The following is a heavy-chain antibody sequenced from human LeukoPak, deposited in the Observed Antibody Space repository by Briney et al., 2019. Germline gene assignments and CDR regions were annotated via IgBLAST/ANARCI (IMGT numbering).Heavy chain of an antibody. D-gene: IGHD3-22*01. CDR1: GYTFTSYG. J-gene: IGHJ4*02. CDR3: AREVSYWGYYDSSGYPVY. CDR2: ISAYNGNT. Sequence: ASVKVSCKASGYTFTSYGISWVRQAPGQGLEWMGWISAYNGNTNYAQKLRGRVTMTTDTSTSTAYMELRSLRSDDTAVYYCAREVSYWGYYDSSGYPVYWGQGTLVTVSS. V-gene: IGHV1-18*01.